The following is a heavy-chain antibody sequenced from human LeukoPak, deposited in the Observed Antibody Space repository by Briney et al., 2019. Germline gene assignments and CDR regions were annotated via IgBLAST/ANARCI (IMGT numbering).Heavy chain of an antibody. J-gene: IGHJ3*02. CDR3: ARDSNPQSSGYYFDAFDM. V-gene: IGHV3-7*01. CDR2: IRRDGSVQ. CDR1: GFTLSSYW. D-gene: IGHD3-22*01. Sequence: PGGSLRLSCEASGFTLSSYWMTWVRQAPGMGLEWVANIRRDGSVQHYLDSVEGRFTISRDNTKNSLYLQMNSLRAEDTAVYYCARDSNPQSSGYYFDAFDMWGQGKMVTVSS.